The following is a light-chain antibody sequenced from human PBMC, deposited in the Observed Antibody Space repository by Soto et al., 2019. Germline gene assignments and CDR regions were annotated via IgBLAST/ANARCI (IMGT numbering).Light chain of an antibody. J-gene: IGKJ1*01. CDR2: GVS. CDR3: QQYGSSPQT. Sequence: EIVLTQSPGTLSLSPWERATLSCRASQSVSSSYLAWYQQKPGQAPRLLIYGVSSRATGIPDRFSGSGSGTDFTLTISRLEPEDFVVYYCQQYGSSPQTFGQGTKVDIK. CDR1: QSVSSSY. V-gene: IGKV3-20*01.